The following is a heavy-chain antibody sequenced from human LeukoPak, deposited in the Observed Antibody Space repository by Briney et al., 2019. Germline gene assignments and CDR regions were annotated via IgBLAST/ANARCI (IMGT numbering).Heavy chain of an antibody. J-gene: IGHJ3*02. D-gene: IGHD3-10*01. CDR2: ISYDGSNK. CDR1: GFTFSSYG. V-gene: IGHV3-30*18. Sequence: PGGSLRLSCAASGFTFSSYGMHRVRQAPGKGLEWVAVISYDGSNKYYADSVKGRFTISRDNSKNTLYLQMNSLRAEDTAVYYCAKDRRRLLNDAFDIWGQGTMVTVSS. CDR3: AKDRRRLLNDAFDI.